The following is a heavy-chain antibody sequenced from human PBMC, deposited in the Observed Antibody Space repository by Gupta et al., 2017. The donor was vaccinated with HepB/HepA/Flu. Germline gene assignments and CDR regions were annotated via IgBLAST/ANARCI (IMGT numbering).Heavy chain of an antibody. CDR3: ARGRAVAATGYYYYDMDV. V-gene: IGHV1-3*01. CDR2: INAGNGNT. CDR1: GYTFTSYA. Sequence: QVQLVQSGAEVKKPGASVKVSCGASGYTFTSYAVYWVRQAPGQRLEWMGWINAGNGNTKYSQKFQGRVTITRDTSASTAYMELSSLRSEDTAVYYCARGRAVAATGYYYYDMDVWGQGTTVTVSS. D-gene: IGHD2-15*01. J-gene: IGHJ6*02.